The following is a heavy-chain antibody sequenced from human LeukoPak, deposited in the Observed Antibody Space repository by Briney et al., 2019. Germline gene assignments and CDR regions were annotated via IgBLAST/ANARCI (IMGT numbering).Heavy chain of an antibody. CDR1: GGSFSGYY. D-gene: IGHD6-19*01. CDR3: ARLLEDTTVAGGAFDI. J-gene: IGHJ3*02. CDR2: INHSGST. Sequence: PSETLSLTCAVYGGSFSGYYWSWIRQPPGKGLEWIGEINHSGSTNYSPSLKSRVTISVDTSKNQFSLKLSSVTAADTAVYYCARLLEDTTVAGGAFDIWGQGTMVTVSS. V-gene: IGHV4-34*01.